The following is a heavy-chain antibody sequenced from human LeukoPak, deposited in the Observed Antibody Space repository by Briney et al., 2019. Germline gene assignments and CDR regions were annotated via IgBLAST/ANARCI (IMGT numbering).Heavy chain of an antibody. J-gene: IGHJ4*02. CDR3: ARDGRPLDY. CDR1: GITFSRYW. V-gene: IGHV3-7*03. Sequence: GGSLRLSCVDSGITFSRYWMSWVRQAPGKGLEWVANIKQDGGEKYYVDSVKGRFTISRDNAKNSLYLQMYSLRVEDTAVYYCARDGRPLDYWGQGTLVTVSS. CDR2: IKQDGGEK.